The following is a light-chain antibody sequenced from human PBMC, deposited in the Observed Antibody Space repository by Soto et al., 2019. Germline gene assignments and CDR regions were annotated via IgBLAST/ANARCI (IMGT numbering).Light chain of an antibody. CDR1: HSLLHSSGYNH. J-gene: IGKJ3*01. CDR2: LGS. CDR3: MQALQTPR. Sequence: IVMTQSPLSLPVTPGEPASISCRSSHSLLHSSGYNHLDWYLQKPGQSPQLLIYLGSNRASGVPDRFSGSGSGTDFTLKISRVGAEDVGIYYCMQALQTPRFGPGTKVDI. V-gene: IGKV2-28*01.